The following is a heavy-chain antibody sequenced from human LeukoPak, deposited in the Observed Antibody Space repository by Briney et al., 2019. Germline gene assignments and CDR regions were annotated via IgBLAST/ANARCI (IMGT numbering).Heavy chain of an antibody. J-gene: IGHJ4*02. CDR1: GYTFINYG. CDR2: ISPYNGNT. D-gene: IGHD1-26*01. Sequence: ASVKVSCKASGYTFINYGITWVRQAPGQGLEWMGWISPYNGNTKSLQKFQGRVTMTTDTSTSTASMEVRSLRSDDTAVYYCAREESIGRYQFLHEYWGQGTLVTVSS. V-gene: IGHV1-18*01. CDR3: AREESIGRYQFLHEY.